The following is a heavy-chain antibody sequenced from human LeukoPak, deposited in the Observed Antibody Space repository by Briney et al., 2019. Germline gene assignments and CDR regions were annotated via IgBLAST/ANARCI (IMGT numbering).Heavy chain of an antibody. CDR1: GYTFTSYN. CDR2: INPGGGTT. CDR3: ARDGDYYDSSGYFDY. V-gene: IGHV1-46*01. Sequence: ASVKVSCKASGYTFTSYNMHWVRQAPGQGLEWVGIINPGGGTTSYTQKFQGRVTMTRDTSTSTAYMELRSLRSDDTAVYYCARDGDYYDSSGYFDYWGQGTLVTVSS. D-gene: IGHD3-22*01. J-gene: IGHJ4*02.